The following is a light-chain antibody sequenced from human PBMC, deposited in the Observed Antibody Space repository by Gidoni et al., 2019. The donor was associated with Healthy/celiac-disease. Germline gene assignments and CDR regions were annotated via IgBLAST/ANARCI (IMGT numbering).Light chain of an antibody. V-gene: IGLV1-40*01. Sequence: QSVLTPPPSVAAAPGQRATISCTGSSSNLGAGYDVHWDQQLPGTAPKLLIYGNSNRLSGVPDRFSGSKSGTSASLAITGLQAEDEADYYCQSYDSSLSGYYVFGTGTKVTVL. J-gene: IGLJ1*01. CDR2: GNS. CDR1: SSNLGAGYD. CDR3: QSYDSSLSGYYV.